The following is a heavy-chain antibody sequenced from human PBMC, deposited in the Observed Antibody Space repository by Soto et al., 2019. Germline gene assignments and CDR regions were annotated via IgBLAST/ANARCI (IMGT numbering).Heavy chain of an antibody. CDR2: INHSGST. CDR3: ARGRFRYYGSGSYYKEGCYFDY. V-gene: IGHV4-34*01. Sequence: QVQLQQWGAGLLKPSETLSLTCAVYGGSFSGYYWSWIRQPPGKGLEWIGEINHSGSTNYNPSLKSRVTISVDTSKNQFSLKLSSVTAADTAVYYCARGRFRYYGSGSYYKEGCYFDYWGQGTLVIVSS. D-gene: IGHD3-10*01. CDR1: GGSFSGYY. J-gene: IGHJ4*02.